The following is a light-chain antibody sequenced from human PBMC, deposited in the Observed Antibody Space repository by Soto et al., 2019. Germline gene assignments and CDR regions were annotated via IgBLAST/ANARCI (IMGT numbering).Light chain of an antibody. CDR1: QSIGAW. V-gene: IGKV1-5*01. J-gene: IGKJ1*01. Sequence: ISQSPSIVSASVGDRVTITCRASQSIGAWLAWYQQKPGKAPKFLIYDASSLKSGVPSRFSGSGSGTEFTLTITDLQPDDFATYYCQQYNSHWTFGQGTKVDIK. CDR3: QQYNSHWT. CDR2: DAS.